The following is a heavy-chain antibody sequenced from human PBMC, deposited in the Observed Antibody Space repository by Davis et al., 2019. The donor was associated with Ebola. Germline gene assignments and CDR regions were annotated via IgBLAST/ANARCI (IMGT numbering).Heavy chain of an antibody. V-gene: IGHV4-4*02. CDR1: GGSTSTTIC. CDR3: ARDKGWLQREGAFDI. D-gene: IGHD5-24*01. CDR2: TYHNGIT. Sequence: SETLSLTCAVSGGSTSTTICPSCACQHPGQWLECIGATYHNGITNSNPSLKSRVTISVDKSKNQFSLKLSSVTAADTAVYYCARDKGWLQREGAFDIWGQGTMVTVSS. J-gene: IGHJ3*02.